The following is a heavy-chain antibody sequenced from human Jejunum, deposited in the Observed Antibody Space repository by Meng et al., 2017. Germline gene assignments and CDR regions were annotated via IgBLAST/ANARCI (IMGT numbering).Heavy chain of an antibody. CDR1: GASIIGAAYY. Sequence: QVQLHASGPGLVKPSQTLSLICTVSGASIIGAAYYWSWIRQPPGKGLEWIGYIYYSGATYSNPSLKSRATISIDTSKNQFSLRLTSVTAADTAVYYCVREKRRTYYFDYWGQGTLVTVSS. D-gene: IGHD3-16*01. CDR2: IYYSGAT. CDR3: VREKRRTYYFDY. V-gene: IGHV4-30-4*01. J-gene: IGHJ4*02.